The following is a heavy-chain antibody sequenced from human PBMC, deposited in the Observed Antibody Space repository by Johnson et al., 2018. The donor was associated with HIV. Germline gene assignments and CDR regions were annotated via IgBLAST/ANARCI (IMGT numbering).Heavy chain of an antibody. J-gene: IGHJ3*02. Sequence: QMQLVESGGGVVQPGRSLRLSCAASGFTFSSYAIHWVRQAPGKGLEWVALTSYDGSNKYYADSVKGRFTISRDNSKNTLYLQMNSLRAEDTAVYYCARGDYVYMDYSAFDIWGQGTMVTVSS. CDR2: TSYDGSNK. V-gene: IGHV3-30-3*01. CDR1: GFTFSSYA. CDR3: ARGDYVYMDYSAFDI. D-gene: IGHD5/OR15-5a*01.